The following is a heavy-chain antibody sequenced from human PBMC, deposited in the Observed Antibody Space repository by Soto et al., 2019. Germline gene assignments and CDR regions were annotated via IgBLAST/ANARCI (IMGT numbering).Heavy chain of an antibody. J-gene: IGHJ6*02. V-gene: IGHV4-59*01. Sequence: QVQLQESGPGLVQPSETLSLTCSVSGASINSFYWSWIRQPPGKGLEWIGYIYYNGSTKYNPSLKTRVTISGDTSKNHFSLNLNSVTAADTAVYYCARVGTVAGRDGLDVWGQGTTVTVSS. D-gene: IGHD6-19*01. CDR3: ARVGTVAGRDGLDV. CDR2: IYYNGST. CDR1: GASINSFY.